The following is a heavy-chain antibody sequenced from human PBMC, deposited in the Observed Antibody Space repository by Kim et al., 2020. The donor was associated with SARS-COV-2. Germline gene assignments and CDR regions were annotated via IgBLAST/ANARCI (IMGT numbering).Heavy chain of an antibody. CDR2: IGGSGGTT. CDR3: AKVGSGGYVGTDAFDI. J-gene: IGHJ3*02. CDR1: GFTFSRFA. V-gene: IGHV3-23*01. D-gene: IGHD1-26*01. Sequence: GGSLRLSCATSGFTFSRFAMNWFRQAPGKGLEWVSAIGGSGGTTYYAESVKDRFTISRDNSKNTVFLQMRSLRVEDTAVYYWAKVGSGGYVGTDAFDIWG.